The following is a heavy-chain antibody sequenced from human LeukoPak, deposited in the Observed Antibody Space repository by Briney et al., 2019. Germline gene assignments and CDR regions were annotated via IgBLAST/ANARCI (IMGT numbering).Heavy chain of an antibody. CDR2: ISAYNGNT. CDR1: GYTFTSYG. CDR3: ARHHVIKTGLDAFDI. V-gene: IGHV1-18*01. D-gene: IGHD2/OR15-2a*01. Sequence: ASVKVSCKASGYTFTSYGISWVRQAPGQGLEWMGWISAYNGNTNYAQKLQGRVTMTTDTSTSTAYMELRSLRSDDTAVYYCARHHVIKTGLDAFDIWGQGTMVTVSS. J-gene: IGHJ3*02.